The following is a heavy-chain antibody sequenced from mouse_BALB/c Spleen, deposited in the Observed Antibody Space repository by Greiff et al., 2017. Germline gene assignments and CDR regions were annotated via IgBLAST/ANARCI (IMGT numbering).Heavy chain of an antibody. D-gene: IGHD1-1*01. J-gene: IGHJ4*01. CDR1: GDSITSGY. CDR2: ISYSGST. Sequence: EVKLVESGPSLVKPSQTLSLTCSVTGDSITSGYWNWIRKFPGNKLEYMGYISYSGSTYYNPSLKSRISITRDTSKNQYYLQLNSVTTEDTATYYCARPNITTAEYYAMDYWGQGTSVTVSS. V-gene: IGHV3-8*02. CDR3: ARPNITTAEYYAMDY.